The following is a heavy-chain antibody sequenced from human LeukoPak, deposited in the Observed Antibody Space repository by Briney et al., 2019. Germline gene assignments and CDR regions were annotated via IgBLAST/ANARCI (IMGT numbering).Heavy chain of an antibody. Sequence: ASVKVSCKASGYTVTSYYMHWVRQAPGQGLEWMGIINPSGGSTSYAQKFQGRVTMTRDTSTSTVYMELSSLRSEDTAVYYCARVVPTDSSGYYHPHYFDYWGQGTLVTVSS. CDR1: GYTVTSYY. CDR2: INPSGGST. V-gene: IGHV1-46*01. D-gene: IGHD3-22*01. CDR3: ARVVPTDSSGYYHPHYFDY. J-gene: IGHJ4*02.